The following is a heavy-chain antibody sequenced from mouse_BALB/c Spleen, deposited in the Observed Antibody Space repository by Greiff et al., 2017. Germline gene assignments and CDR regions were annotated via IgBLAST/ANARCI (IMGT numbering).Heavy chain of an antibody. CDR2: INSNGGST. D-gene: IGHD2-1*01. CDR3: ARVGFYGNPLDY. J-gene: IGHJ2*01. Sequence: EVKLMESGGGLVQPGGSLKLSCAASGFTFSSYGMSWVRQTPDKRLELVATINSNGGSTYYPDSVKGRFTISRDNAKNTLYLQMSSLKSEDTAMYYCARVGFYGNPLDYWGQGTTLTVSS. CDR1: GFTFSSYG. V-gene: IGHV5-6-3*01.